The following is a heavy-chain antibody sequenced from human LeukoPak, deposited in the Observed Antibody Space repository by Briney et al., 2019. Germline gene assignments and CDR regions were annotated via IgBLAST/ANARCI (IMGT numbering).Heavy chain of an antibody. D-gene: IGHD3-10*01. CDR1: GFTFSNYG. V-gene: IGHV3-33*01. CDR2: IWSDGSNK. CDR3: ARDGAYYGSGGLEN. J-gene: IGHJ4*02. Sequence: GSLRLSCAASGFTFSNYGMHWVRQAPGKGLEWVAVIWSDGSNKYYADSVKGRFTISRDNSQNTLFLQMISLRAEDTAVYYCARDGAYYGSGGLENWGQGTLVTVSS.